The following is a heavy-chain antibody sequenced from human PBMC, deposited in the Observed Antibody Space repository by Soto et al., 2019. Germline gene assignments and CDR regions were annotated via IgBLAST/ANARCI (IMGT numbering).Heavy chain of an antibody. Sequence: GGSLRLSCAASGFTFSSYSMNWVRQAPGKGLEWVSYISSSSSTIYYADSVKGRFTISRDNAKNSLYLQMNSLRDEDTAVYYCARERDYVWGSYGGDGAFDIWGQGTMVTVSS. J-gene: IGHJ3*02. CDR2: ISSSSSTI. D-gene: IGHD3-16*01. V-gene: IGHV3-48*02. CDR1: GFTFSSYS. CDR3: ARERDYVWGSYGGDGAFDI.